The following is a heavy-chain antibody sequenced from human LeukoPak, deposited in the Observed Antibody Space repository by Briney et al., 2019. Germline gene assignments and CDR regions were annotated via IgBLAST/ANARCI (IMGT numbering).Heavy chain of an antibody. D-gene: IGHD3-10*01. J-gene: IGHJ3*02. CDR3: ARGRGAANDAFDI. Sequence: PGGSLRLSCPASGFTVSSDYMSWVRQAPGKGLEWVSVIYTSSITSYADSVKGRFTISRHNSKNTLYLEMNSVRADDPAVYYCARGRGAANDAFDIWGQGTMVTVSS. CDR2: IYTSSIT. CDR1: GFTVSSDY. V-gene: IGHV3-53*04.